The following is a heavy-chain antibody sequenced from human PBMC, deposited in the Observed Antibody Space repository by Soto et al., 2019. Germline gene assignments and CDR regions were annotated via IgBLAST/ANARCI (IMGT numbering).Heavy chain of an antibody. V-gene: IGHV3-23*01. Sequence: GGSLRLSCAAWGFSFKTYTMNWVRQAPGKGLEWVSAIIGSGGATYYAYSVKGRFTISRDNSKNTLYLQMISLRAEDTAVYYCAKGTSGQYDSFDYWGQGTLVT. J-gene: IGHJ4*02. D-gene: IGHD3-22*01. CDR2: IIGSGGAT. CDR3: AKGTSGQYDSFDY. CDR1: GFSFKTYT.